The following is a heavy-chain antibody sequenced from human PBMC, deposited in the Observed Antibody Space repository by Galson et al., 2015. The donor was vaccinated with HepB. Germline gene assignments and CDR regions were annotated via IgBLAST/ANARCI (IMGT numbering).Heavy chain of an antibody. V-gene: IGHV3-48*02. CDR2: ISSSSSTI. D-gene: IGHD3-10*01. CDR3: ARELSRYGSGSYYNIDY. Sequence: SLRLSCAASGFTFSSYSMNWVRQAPGKGLEWVSYISSSSSTIYYADSVKGRFTISRDNAKNSLYLQMNSLRDEDTAVYYCARELSRYGSGSYYNIDYWGQGTLVTVSS. J-gene: IGHJ4*02. CDR1: GFTFSSYS.